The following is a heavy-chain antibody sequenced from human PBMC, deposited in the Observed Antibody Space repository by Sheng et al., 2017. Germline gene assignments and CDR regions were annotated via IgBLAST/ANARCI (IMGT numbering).Heavy chain of an antibody. D-gene: IGHD2-2*01. V-gene: IGHV3-48*03. CDR2: ISSSKI. CDR1: GFTFSSSE. CDR3: ASGPRPQLLDRRDRSHFFDY. J-gene: IGHJ4*02. Sequence: EVQLVDSGGGLVQPGGSLRLSCVVSGFTFSSSEINWVRQAPGKGLEWVSYISSSKIYYADSVKGRFTISRDNAKNSVYLEMNSLRAEDTAIYYCASGPRPQLLDRRDRSHFFDYWGQGALVTVSS.